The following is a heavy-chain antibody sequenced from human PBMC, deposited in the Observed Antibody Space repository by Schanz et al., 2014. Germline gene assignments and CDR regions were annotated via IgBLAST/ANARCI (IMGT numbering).Heavy chain of an antibody. D-gene: IGHD6-13*01. V-gene: IGHV1-46*03. CDR2: INPSGGST. Sequence: QVQLVQSGAEVKKPGASVKVSCKASGYTFTSYYMHWVRQAPGQGLEWMGIINPSGGSTSYAQKFQGRVTMTRDTSASTVYRELGSLRSEDTTVYYCDRDGEAADGCDYWGQGTLVTVSS. CDR1: GYTFTSYY. CDR3: DRDGEAADGCDY. J-gene: IGHJ4*02.